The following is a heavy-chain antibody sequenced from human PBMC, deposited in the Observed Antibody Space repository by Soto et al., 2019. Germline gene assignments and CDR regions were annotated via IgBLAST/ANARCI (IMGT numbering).Heavy chain of an antibody. V-gene: IGHV3-23*01. J-gene: IGHJ6*02. D-gene: IGHD3-3*01. CDR1: EFTFSSYS. CDR3: ARGHFGVTMDD. Sequence: ESGGGLVQPGGSLRLSCAASEFTFSSYSMIWVRQAPGKGLELVSGVNGGGDITYYAESVKGRFTISRDNSQNTLYLQMNSLRAEDTAVFYCARGHFGVTMDDWGQGTTVTVSS. CDR2: VNGGGDIT.